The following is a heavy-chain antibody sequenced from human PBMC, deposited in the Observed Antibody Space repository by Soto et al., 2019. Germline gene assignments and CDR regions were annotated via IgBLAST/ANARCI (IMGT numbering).Heavy chain of an antibody. CDR1: GGSISSGGYY. CDR3: ARDNYYNGSGYYLYSAEYFQH. J-gene: IGHJ1*01. V-gene: IGHV4-31*03. Sequence: PSETLSLTCTVSGGSISSGGYYWSWIRQYPGKGLEWIGYISYSGSTYYNPSLKSRITISVDTSKNQFFLKLRSVTAADTAVYYCARDNYYNGSGYYLYSAEYFQHWGQGTLVTVSS. D-gene: IGHD3-22*01. CDR2: ISYSGST.